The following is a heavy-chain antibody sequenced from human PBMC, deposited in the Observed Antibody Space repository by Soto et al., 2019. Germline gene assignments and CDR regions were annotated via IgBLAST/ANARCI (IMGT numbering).Heavy chain of an antibody. J-gene: IGHJ4*02. CDR3: ANFDYRDY. D-gene: IGHD3-16*01. CDR2: ISYDGSNK. V-gene: IGHV3-30*18. CDR1: GFTFSSYG. Sequence: PGGSLRLSCAASGFTFSSYGMHWVRQAPGKGLEWVAVISYDGSNKYYADSVKGRFTISRDNSKNTLYLQMNSLRAEDTAVYYCANFDYRDYWGQGTLVTVSS.